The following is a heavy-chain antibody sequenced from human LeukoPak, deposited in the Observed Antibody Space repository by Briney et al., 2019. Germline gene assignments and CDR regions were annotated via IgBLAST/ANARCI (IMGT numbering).Heavy chain of an antibody. Sequence: GGSLRLSCAASGFTFSSYSMNWVRQAPGKGLEWVSSISSSSSYIYYADSVKGRFTISRDNAKNSLYLQMNSLRVEDTAVYYCARGGKIVVVPAEPTYGMDVWGQGTTVTVSS. CDR2: ISSSSSYI. J-gene: IGHJ6*02. D-gene: IGHD2-2*01. CDR1: GFTFSSYS. CDR3: ARGGKIVVVPAEPTYGMDV. V-gene: IGHV3-21*01.